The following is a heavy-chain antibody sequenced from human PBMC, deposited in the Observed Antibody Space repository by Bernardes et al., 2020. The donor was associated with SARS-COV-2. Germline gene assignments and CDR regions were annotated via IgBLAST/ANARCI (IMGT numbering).Heavy chain of an antibody. J-gene: IGHJ4*02. Sequence: GGSLRLSCAASGFTFSSYWMAWVRQAPGKGLEWLLFISSGGDTIHDADSVRGRFTVSRDDAKNSVYLQMNSLRAEDSAVYYCARDNTFMLDYWGRGTLVTVSS. CDR1: GFTFSSYW. V-gene: IGHV3-48*01. CDR3: ARDNTFMLDY. D-gene: IGHD3-16*01. CDR2: ISSGGDTI.